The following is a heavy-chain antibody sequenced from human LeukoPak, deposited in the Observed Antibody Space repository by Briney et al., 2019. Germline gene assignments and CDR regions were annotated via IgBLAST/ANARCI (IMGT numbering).Heavy chain of an antibody. D-gene: IGHD6-6*01. Sequence: SETLSLTCTVSGGSISSSSYYWSWIRQPPGKGLEWIGYIYYSGSTYYNPSLKSRVTISVDTSKNQFSLKLSSVTAADTAVYYCARDEEPDSSSSGKYFQHWGQGTLVTVSS. CDR3: ARDEEPDSSSSGKYFQH. V-gene: IGHV4-30-4*08. CDR1: GGSISSSSYY. J-gene: IGHJ1*01. CDR2: IYYSGST.